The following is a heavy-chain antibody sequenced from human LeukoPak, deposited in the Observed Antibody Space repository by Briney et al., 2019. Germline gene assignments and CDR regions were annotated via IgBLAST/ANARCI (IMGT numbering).Heavy chain of an antibody. D-gene: IGHD6-19*01. Sequence: GRSLRLSCAASGFTFSSYGMHWVRQAPGKGLERVAVIWYGGSNKYYADSVKGRFTISRDNSKNTLYLQMNSLRAEDTAVYYCARDNQWLTDAFDIWGQGTMVTVSS. CDR2: IWYGGSNK. CDR3: ARDNQWLTDAFDI. CDR1: GFTFSSYG. J-gene: IGHJ3*02. V-gene: IGHV3-33*01.